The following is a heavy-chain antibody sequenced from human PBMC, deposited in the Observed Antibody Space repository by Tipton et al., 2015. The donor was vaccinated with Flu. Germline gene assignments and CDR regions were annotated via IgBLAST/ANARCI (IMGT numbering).Heavy chain of an antibody. Sequence: TLSLTCAVSGYSISDDYYWGWVRQTPGKGLEWIGSVYQTGTSFYTPSLKSRVSLSLDMPKNQFSLRLSSVTAADTAVYYCARRDYSNYVSDPKNWFDPWGQGTLVTVSS. D-gene: IGHD4-11*01. CDR1: GYSISDDYY. CDR3: ARRDYSNYVSDPKNWFDP. J-gene: IGHJ5*02. CDR2: VYQTGTS. V-gene: IGHV4-38-2*01.